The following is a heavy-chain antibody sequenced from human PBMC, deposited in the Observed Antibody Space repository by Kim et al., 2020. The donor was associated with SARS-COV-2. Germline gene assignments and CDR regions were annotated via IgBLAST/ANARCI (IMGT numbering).Heavy chain of an antibody. CDR2: INHSGST. D-gene: IGHD3-9*01. V-gene: IGHV4-34*01. J-gene: IGHJ5*02. CDR1: GGSFSGYY. Sequence: SETRSLTCAVYGGSFSGYYWSWIRQPPGKGLEWIGEINHSGSTNYNPSLKSRVTISVDTSKNQFSLKLSSVTAADTAVYYCARGRPALRYFDLLFLLDP. CDR3: ARGRPALRYFDLLFLLDP.